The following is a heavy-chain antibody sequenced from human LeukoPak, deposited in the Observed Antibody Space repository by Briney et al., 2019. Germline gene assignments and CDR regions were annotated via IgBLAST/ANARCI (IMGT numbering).Heavy chain of an antibody. CDR3: ARETSLYCSSTSCYSPFDY. CDR2: IQNDGSNT. D-gene: IGHD2-2*01. J-gene: IGHJ4*02. V-gene: IGHV3-30*02. Sequence: GGSLRLSCAASGFTFSDYGMNWVRQTPGKGLEWLAFIQNDGSNTFYADSVKGRFTISRDNSKNTLYLQMNSLRAEDTAVYYCARETSLYCSSTSCYSPFDYWGQGTLVTVSS. CDR1: GFTFSDYG.